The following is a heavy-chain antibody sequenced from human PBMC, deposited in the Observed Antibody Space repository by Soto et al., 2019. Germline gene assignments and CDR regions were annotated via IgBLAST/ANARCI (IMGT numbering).Heavy chain of an antibody. D-gene: IGHD2-21*02. CDR1: GGSVSSGSYY. Sequence: SETLSLTCTVSGGSVSSGSYYWSWIRQPPGKGLEWIGYIYYSGSTNYNPSLKSRVTISVDTSKNQFSLKLSSVTAADTAVYYCARAREYCGGDCYSTDFDYWGQGTLVTLSS. CDR3: ARAREYCGGDCYSTDFDY. J-gene: IGHJ4*02. CDR2: IYYSGST. V-gene: IGHV4-61*01.